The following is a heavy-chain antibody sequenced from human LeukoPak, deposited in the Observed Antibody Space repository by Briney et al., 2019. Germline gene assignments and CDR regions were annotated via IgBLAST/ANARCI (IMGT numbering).Heavy chain of an antibody. CDR3: ARDQADYDILTGNYYYYGMDV. CDR1: GFTVSSNY. Sequence: HPGGSLRLSCAASGFTVSSNYMSWVRQAPGKGLEWVSVIYSGGSTYYADSVKDRFTISRDNSKNTLYLQMNSLRAEDTAVYYCARDQADYDILTGNYYYYGMDVWGQGTTVTVSS. J-gene: IGHJ6*02. V-gene: IGHV3-66*01. D-gene: IGHD3-9*01. CDR2: IYSGGST.